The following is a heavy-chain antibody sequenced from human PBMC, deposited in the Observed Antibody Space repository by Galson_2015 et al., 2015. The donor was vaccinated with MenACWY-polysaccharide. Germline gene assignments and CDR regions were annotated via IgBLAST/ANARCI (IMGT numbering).Heavy chain of an antibody. CDR1: GFTFSSYW. V-gene: IGHV3-7*03. CDR3: ARGHYGLDV. CDR2: IKRDESEK. J-gene: IGHJ6*02. Sequence: ALRLSCAASGFTFSSYWMSWVRQAPGKGLEWVAHIKRDESEKYYVDSVKGRFAIPRDNSKNSLYLQMNSLRAEDTAVYSCARGHYGLDVWGQGTTVSVSS.